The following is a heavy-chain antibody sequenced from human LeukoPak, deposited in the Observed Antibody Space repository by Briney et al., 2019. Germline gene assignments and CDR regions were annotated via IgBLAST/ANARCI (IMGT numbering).Heavy chain of an antibody. Sequence: GASVKVSCKASGYTXTGYYIHWVRQAPGQGLEWMGWINPNSGGTNYAQKFQGRVTMPRDTSITTAYMELSGLRSDDTAIYYCARGKLAAPGRTGYNWFDPWGQGTLVTVSS. D-gene: IGHD6-13*01. V-gene: IGHV1-2*02. J-gene: IGHJ5*02. CDR1: GYTXTGYY. CDR3: ARGKLAAPGRTGYNWFDP. CDR2: INPNSGGT.